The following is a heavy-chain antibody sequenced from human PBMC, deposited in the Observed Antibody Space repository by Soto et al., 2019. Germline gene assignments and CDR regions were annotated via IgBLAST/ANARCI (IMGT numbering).Heavy chain of an antibody. V-gene: IGHV3-48*03. CDR3: VRYCSSTLCNGVATRTFDY. CDR1: IFNFSTYE. D-gene: IGHD5-12*01. CDR2: ISSSGSSV. Sequence: PRLSCAASIFNFSTYEMHWVRQAPGKGLEWVSCISSSGSSVYYEDSVKGRFTISRDNSRNSLYLQMNSLRYEDTALYYCVRYCSSTLCNGVATRTFDYWGQGALVTVSS. J-gene: IGHJ4*02.